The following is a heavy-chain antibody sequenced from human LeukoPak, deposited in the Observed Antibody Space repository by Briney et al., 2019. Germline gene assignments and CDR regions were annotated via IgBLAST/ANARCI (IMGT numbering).Heavy chain of an antibody. CDR1: GDSVSSNSAA. J-gene: IGHJ6*03. Sequence: SQTLSLTCAISGDSVSSNSAAWNWIRQSPSRGLEWLGRTYYRSRWYDDYAVSVKSRMTINPDTSKNQFSLHLNSVTPEDTAVYYCARDRGGYSYGSQSLNYYYYYMDVWGRGTTVTISS. D-gene: IGHD5-18*01. CDR3: ARDRGGYSYGSQSLNYYYYYMDV. CDR2: TYYRSRWYD. V-gene: IGHV6-1*01.